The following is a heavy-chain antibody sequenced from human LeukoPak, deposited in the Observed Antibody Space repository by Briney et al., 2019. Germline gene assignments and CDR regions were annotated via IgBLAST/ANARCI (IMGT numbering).Heavy chain of an antibody. D-gene: IGHD1-26*01. CDR2: MFYGGTT. CDR3: ARLKIVGDNTHFDF. Sequence: SETLSLSCTVSGGSISSSSNRWGWIRPPPGKGLEWIVSMFYGGTTYYTPSFKSRVTISGDTTKNQFSLKLSSVTAADTDVYFCARLKIVGDNTHFDFWGQGTLVTVSS. CDR1: GGSISSSSNR. J-gene: IGHJ4*02. V-gene: IGHV4-39*01.